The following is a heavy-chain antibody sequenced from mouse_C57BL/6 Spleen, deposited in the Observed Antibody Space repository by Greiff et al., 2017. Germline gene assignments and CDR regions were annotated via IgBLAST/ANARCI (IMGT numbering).Heavy chain of an antibody. V-gene: IGHV1-69*01. J-gene: IGHJ4*01. CDR2: IDPSDSYT. CDR3: ARSSSYDSSMDY. D-gene: IGHD2-4*01. Sequence: QVQLQQPGAELVMPGASVKLSCKASGYTFTSYWMHWVKQRPGQGLEWIGEIDPSDSYTNYNQKFKGKSTLTVDKSSSTAYMQLSSLTSEDSAVYYCARSSSYDSSMDYWGQGTSVTVSS. CDR1: GYTFTSYW.